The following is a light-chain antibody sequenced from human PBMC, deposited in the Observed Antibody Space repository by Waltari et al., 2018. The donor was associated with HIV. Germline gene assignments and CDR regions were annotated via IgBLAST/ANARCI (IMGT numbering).Light chain of an antibody. V-gene: IGKV1-5*03. Sequence: DIQMTQSPSTLSASVGDSVTITCRASQNINSWLTWYKQRTGNAPKLLIYKASTLEGGVPSRFSGSGSGTEFTLTITSLQPDDFASYYCQQYNGLSLTFGGGTRVEIK. CDR3: QQYNGLSLT. J-gene: IGKJ4*01. CDR1: QNINSW. CDR2: KAS.